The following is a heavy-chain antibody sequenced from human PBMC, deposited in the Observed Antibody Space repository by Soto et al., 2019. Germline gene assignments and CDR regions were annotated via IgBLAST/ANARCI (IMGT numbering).Heavy chain of an antibody. Sequence: ASVKVSCKAAGYTFTSYGISWVRQAPGQGLEWMGWIGAYNGNTNYAQKLQGRVTMTTDTSTSTAYMELRSLRSDDTAVYYCARLGRSAPPILYDDYYTGRGASDIWGQGTMVTV. J-gene: IGHJ3*02. CDR1: GYTFTSYG. V-gene: IGHV1-18*01. CDR2: IGAYNGNT. CDR3: ARLGRSAPPILYDDYYTGRGASDI. D-gene: IGHD4-17*01.